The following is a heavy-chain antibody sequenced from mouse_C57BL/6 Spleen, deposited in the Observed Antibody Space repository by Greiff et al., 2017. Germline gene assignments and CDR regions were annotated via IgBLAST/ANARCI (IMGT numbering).Heavy chain of an antibody. CDR2: IYPGDGDT. V-gene: IGHV1-82*01. CDR1: GYAFSSSW. J-gene: IGHJ1*03. D-gene: IGHD1-1*01. CDR3: ARSGYYGSSYYWYFDV. Sequence: VQLQQSGPELVKPGASVKISCKASGYAFSSSWMNWVKQRHGKGLEWIGRIYPGDGDTNYNGKFKGKATLTADKSSSTAYMQRSSLTSEDSAVYFCARSGYYGSSYYWYFDVWGTGTTVTVSS.